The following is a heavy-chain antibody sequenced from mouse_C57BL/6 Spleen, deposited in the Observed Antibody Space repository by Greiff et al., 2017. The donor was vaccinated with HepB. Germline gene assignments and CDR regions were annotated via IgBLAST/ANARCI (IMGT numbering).Heavy chain of an antibody. Sequence: EVKLEESGGDLVKPGGSLKLSCAASGFTFSSYGMSWVRQTPDKRLEWVATISSGGSYTYYPDSVKGRFTISRDNAKNTLYLQMSSLKSEDTAMYYCARHPHYYGSSHAWFAYWGQGTLVTVSA. J-gene: IGHJ3*01. CDR2: ISSGGSYT. CDR3: ARHPHYYGSSHAWFAY. CDR1: GFTFSSYG. V-gene: IGHV5-6*02. D-gene: IGHD1-1*01.